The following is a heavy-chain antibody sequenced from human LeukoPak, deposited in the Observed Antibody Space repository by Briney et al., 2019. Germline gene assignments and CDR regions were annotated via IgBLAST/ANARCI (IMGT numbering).Heavy chain of an antibody. J-gene: IGHJ4*02. CDR3: ATDRGYSFDY. Sequence: PGGSLRLSCAASGFTFSNFWMHWVRQAPGKGLVWVSRIYSDGSGITYADSVKGRFTISRDNARNPLYLQMNSLRAEDTAVYYCATDRGYSFDYWGQGTLVTVSS. V-gene: IGHV3-74*01. D-gene: IGHD5-18*01. CDR2: IYSDGSGI. CDR1: GFTFSNFW.